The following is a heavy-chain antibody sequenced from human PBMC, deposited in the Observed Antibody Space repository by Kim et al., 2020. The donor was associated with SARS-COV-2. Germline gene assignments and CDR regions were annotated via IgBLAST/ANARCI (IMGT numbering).Heavy chain of an antibody. J-gene: IGHJ4*02. V-gene: IGHV3-33*01. D-gene: IGHD6-13*01. CDR3: ACGAPYSSSAYVDY. Sequence: GGSLRLSCAASGFTFSSYGMHWVRQAPGKGLEWVAVIWYDGSNKYYADSVKGRFTISRDNSKNTLYLQMNSLRAEDTAVYYCACGAPYSSSAYVDYWGQGTLVTVSS. CDR1: GFTFSSYG. CDR2: IWYDGSNK.